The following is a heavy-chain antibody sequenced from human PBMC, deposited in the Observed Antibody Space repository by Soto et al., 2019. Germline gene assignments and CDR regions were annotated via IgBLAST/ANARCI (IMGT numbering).Heavy chain of an antibody. CDR1: GFTFSSYA. CDR2: VSYDGSNK. Sequence: QVQLVESGGGVVQPGRSLRLSCAASGFTFSSYAMHWVRQAPGKGLEWVVVVSYDGSNKYYADSVKGRFTISRDNSKSTLYLQMNSLRSDDTAVYYCVREVVAPSDHYYGLDVWGQGTTVTVSS. D-gene: IGHD2-15*01. V-gene: IGHV3-30-3*01. J-gene: IGHJ6*02. CDR3: VREVVAPSDHYYGLDV.